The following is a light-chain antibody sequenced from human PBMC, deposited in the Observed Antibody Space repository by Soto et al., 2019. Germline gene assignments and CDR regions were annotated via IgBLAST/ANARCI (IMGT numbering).Light chain of an antibody. CDR1: RDVGSD. CDR2: AAS. Sequence: QMTQSPSSLSASVGEKIIITCRASRDVGSDVSWYQQKPGQAPKLLIYAASNLYTGVPSRFSGSRSGTEFTLTISILQPEDFASYYCLQDNGDSWTFGQGTKVEIE. J-gene: IGKJ1*01. V-gene: IGKV1-6*01. CDR3: LQDNGDSWT.